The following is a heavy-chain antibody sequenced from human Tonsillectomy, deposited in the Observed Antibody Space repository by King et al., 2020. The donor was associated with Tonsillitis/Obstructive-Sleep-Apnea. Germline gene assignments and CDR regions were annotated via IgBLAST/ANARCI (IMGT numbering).Heavy chain of an antibody. CDR3: ARVGSSTRGGGMDV. CDR1: GFTFSSYD. CDR2: IGTAGDT. J-gene: IGHJ6*03. Sequence: VQLVESGGGLVQPGGSLRLSCAASGFTFSSYDMHWVRQATGKGLEWVSAIGTAGDTYYPGSVKGRFTISRENAKNSLYLQMYSLRAGDTAVYYCARVGSSTRGGGMDVWGKGTTVTVSS. V-gene: IGHV3-13*01. D-gene: IGHD2-2*01.